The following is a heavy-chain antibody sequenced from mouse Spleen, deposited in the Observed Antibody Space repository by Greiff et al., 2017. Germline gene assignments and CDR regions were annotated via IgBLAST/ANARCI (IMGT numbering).Heavy chain of an antibody. D-gene: IGHD4-1*01. CDR3: ARPGTGTFSYFDY. J-gene: IGHJ2*01. CDR1: GFTFSDYG. V-gene: IGHV5-17*01. Sequence: EVHLVESGGGLVKPGGSLKLSCAASGFTFSDYGMHWVRQAPEKGLEWVAYISSGSSTIYYADTVKGRFTISRDNAKNTLFLQMTSLRSEDTAMYYCARPGTGTFSYFDYWGQGTTLTVSS. CDR2: ISSGSSTI.